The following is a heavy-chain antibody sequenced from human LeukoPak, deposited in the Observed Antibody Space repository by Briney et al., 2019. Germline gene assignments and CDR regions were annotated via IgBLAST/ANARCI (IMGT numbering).Heavy chain of an antibody. J-gene: IGHJ4*02. Sequence: KPGXSLRLSCAASGFTFSRYSMNWVRQAPGKGREWVSSISSSSSYIYYADSVKGRFTISRDNAKNSLYLQMNSLRAEDTAVYYCATLRGYDSSGYSDWGQGTLVTVSS. CDR2: ISSSSSYI. CDR1: GFTFSRYS. D-gene: IGHD3-22*01. V-gene: IGHV3-21*01. CDR3: ATLRGYDSSGYSD.